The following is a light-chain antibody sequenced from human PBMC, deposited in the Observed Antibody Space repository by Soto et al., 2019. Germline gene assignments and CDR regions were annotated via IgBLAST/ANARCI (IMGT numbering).Light chain of an antibody. J-gene: IGKJ2*01. CDR1: QGVSSY. CDR2: DAS. Sequence: EIVMTQSPAALSVSLGERVSLTCRASQGVSSYLAWYQQKPGQAPRLLISDASTRATDIPDRFSGSGSRTDFTLTISSLQPSHVAVYYCLQYSTWPPLYTFGQGTKLEIK. V-gene: IGKV3-15*01. CDR3: LQYSTWPPLYT.